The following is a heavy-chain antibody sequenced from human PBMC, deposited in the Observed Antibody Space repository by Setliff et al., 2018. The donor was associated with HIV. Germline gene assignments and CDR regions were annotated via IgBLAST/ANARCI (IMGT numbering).Heavy chain of an antibody. CDR1: GYTFTSYA. J-gene: IGHJ5*02. D-gene: IGHD6-6*01. Sequence: ASVKVSCKASGYTFTSYALHWVRQAPGQRLEWMGWINAGNGHTKYSQKFQGRVTITRDTSASTAYMELSSLRSEDTAVYYCARGFSVYSSSDPLLNWFDPWGQGTLVTVSS. CDR3: ARGFSVYSSSDPLLNWFDP. V-gene: IGHV1-3*01. CDR2: INAGNGHT.